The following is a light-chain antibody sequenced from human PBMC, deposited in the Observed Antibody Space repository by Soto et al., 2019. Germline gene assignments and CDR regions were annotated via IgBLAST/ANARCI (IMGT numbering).Light chain of an antibody. Sequence: EMALTKSQGTLSLFPGASVTISCRASQSVSNYYLAWYQQKPGQAPRLLIYGASNGATGIPDRFSGSGSGTDFTLTISRLEPEDFAVYYCQQYGSSGTFGQGTKVDIK. CDR2: GAS. V-gene: IGKV3-20*01. J-gene: IGKJ1*01. CDR1: QSVSNYY. CDR3: QQYGSSGT.